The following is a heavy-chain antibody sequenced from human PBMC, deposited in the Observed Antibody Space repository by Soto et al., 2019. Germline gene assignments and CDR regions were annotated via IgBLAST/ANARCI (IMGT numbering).Heavy chain of an antibody. CDR1: GGSFSGYY. CDR2: INHSGST. Sequence: SETLSLTCAVYGGSFSGYYWSWIRQPPGKGLEWIGEINHSGSTNYNPSLKSRVTISVDTSKNQFPLKLSSVTAADTAVYYCARGSTYYDILTGEIGMDVWGQGTTVTVSS. J-gene: IGHJ6*02. CDR3: ARGSTYYDILTGEIGMDV. V-gene: IGHV4-34*01. D-gene: IGHD3-9*01.